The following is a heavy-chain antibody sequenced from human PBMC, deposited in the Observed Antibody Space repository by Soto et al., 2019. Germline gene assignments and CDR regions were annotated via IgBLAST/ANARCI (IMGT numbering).Heavy chain of an antibody. CDR1: GGSISSDNFY. D-gene: IGHD4-4*01. Sequence: SETLSLTCTVSGGSISSDNFYWSWIRQPPGKGLEWIGYIYYSGSTYYNPSLKSRVSISVDTSKNQFSLRLSSVTAADTAVYYCARGETTIFDYWGQGTLVTVSS. CDR2: IYYSGST. CDR3: ARGETTIFDY. J-gene: IGHJ4*02. V-gene: IGHV4-30-4*01.